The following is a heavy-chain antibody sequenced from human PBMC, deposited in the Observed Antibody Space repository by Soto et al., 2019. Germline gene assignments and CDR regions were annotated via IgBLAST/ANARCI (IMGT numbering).Heavy chain of an antibody. Sequence: QVQLVQSGSELKKPGASVKVSCKASGYTFTSYAMNWVRQAPGQGLEWMGWINTNTGNPTYAQGFTGRFVFSLDTSVSTAYRQICSLKAEDTAVYYCARGAYYGFWSGYYRTVTEDAFDIWGQGTMVTVSS. D-gene: IGHD3-3*01. J-gene: IGHJ3*02. V-gene: IGHV7-4-1*01. CDR2: INTNTGNP. CDR3: ARGAYYGFWSGYYRTVTEDAFDI. CDR1: GYTFTSYA.